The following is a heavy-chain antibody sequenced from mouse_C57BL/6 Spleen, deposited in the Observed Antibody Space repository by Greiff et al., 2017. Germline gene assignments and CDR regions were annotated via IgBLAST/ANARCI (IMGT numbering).Heavy chain of an antibody. Sequence: QVQLQQSGAELVKPGASVKISCKASGYAFSSYWMNWVKQRPGKGLEWIGQIYPGDGDTNYNGKFKGKATLTADKSSSTAYMQLSSLTSEDSAVYFCARFSDYYGSSEGYFDYWGQGTTLTVSS. V-gene: IGHV1-80*01. CDR2: IYPGDGDT. J-gene: IGHJ2*01. CDR1: GYAFSSYW. D-gene: IGHD1-1*01. CDR3: ARFSDYYGSSEGYFDY.